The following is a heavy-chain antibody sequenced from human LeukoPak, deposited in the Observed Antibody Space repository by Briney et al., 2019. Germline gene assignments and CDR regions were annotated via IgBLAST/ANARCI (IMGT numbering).Heavy chain of an antibody. CDR1: GFTFSNYA. D-gene: IGHD5-18*01. CDR3: ARARGYSYANKFHLDY. Sequence: GGSLRLSCATSGFTFSNYAMSWVRQAPGKGLEWVSAIRGSGDMTYYADSVKGRFTVARDNSKTTLYLQMNSLRAEDTAVYYCARARGYSYANKFHLDYWGQGTLVTVSS. V-gene: IGHV3-23*01. J-gene: IGHJ4*02. CDR2: IRGSGDMT.